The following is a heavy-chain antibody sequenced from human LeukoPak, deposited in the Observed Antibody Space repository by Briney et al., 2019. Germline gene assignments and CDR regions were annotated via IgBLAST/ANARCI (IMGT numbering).Heavy chain of an antibody. Sequence: SETLSLTCTVSGGSMSSYYWSWIRQPPGKGLEWIGYIYYSGSTNYNPSLTSRVTISVDTSKNQFSLKLSSVTAADTAVYYCASTGSGSYYSPFDYWGQGTLVTVSS. CDR1: GGSMSSYY. V-gene: IGHV4-59*08. J-gene: IGHJ4*02. D-gene: IGHD3-10*01. CDR2: IYYSGST. CDR3: ASTGSGSYYSPFDY.